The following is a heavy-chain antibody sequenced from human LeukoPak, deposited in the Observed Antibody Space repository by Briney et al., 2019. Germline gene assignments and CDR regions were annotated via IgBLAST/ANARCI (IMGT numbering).Heavy chain of an antibody. Sequence: GGSLRLSCATSGFTFRSHAMHWVRQSPGKGLEWVAQIWYDGSNKYYADSVKGRFSVSRDNAKNTLYLQMNSLRAEDTAVYYCARRIAAAAAPYYFDYWGQGTLVTVSS. CDR3: ARRIAAAAAPYYFDY. CDR1: GFTFRSHA. V-gene: IGHV3-33*03. J-gene: IGHJ4*02. CDR2: IWYDGSNK. D-gene: IGHD6-13*01.